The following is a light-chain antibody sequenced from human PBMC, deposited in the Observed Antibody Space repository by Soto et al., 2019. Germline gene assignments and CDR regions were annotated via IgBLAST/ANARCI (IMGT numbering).Light chain of an antibody. Sequence: QSVLTQPPSVSAAPGQKVTISCSGSSSNIGNNYVSWYQQLPGTAPKLLIYDKNSRPSGIPDRFSGSKSGTSATLGITGLQTGDEADYYCGTWDNSLSAKVFGGGTKLTVL. CDR3: GTWDNSLSAKV. V-gene: IGLV1-51*01. J-gene: IGLJ3*02. CDR2: DKN. CDR1: SSNIGNNY.